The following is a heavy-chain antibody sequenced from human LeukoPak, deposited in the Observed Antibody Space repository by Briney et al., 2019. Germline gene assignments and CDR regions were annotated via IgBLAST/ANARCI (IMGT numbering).Heavy chain of an antibody. J-gene: IGHJ4*02. CDR3: AKARPVFRPLDY. CDR2: ISSSGSYI. CDR1: GFTFSGYS. Sequence: GGPLRLSCAASGFTFSGYSMNGVRQAPGKGLEWVSSISSSGSYIYSADSVKGRFTISRDNAKNTLYLQMNSLRAEDTAVYYCAKARPVFRPLDYWGQGTLVTVSS. V-gene: IGHV3-21*04. D-gene: IGHD1-1*01.